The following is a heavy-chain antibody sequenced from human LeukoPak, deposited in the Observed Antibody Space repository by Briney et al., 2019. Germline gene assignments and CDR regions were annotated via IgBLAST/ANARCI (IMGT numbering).Heavy chain of an antibody. CDR2: IYSGGST. J-gene: IGHJ4*02. CDR3: AMRSAVAGTVY. Sequence: GGSLRLSCAASGFTVSSKDMSWVRQAPGKGLEWVSVIYSGGSTYYADSVKGRFTISRDNSKNTLYLQMNSLRAEDTAVYYCAMRSAVAGTVYWGQGTLVTVSS. D-gene: IGHD6-19*01. CDR1: GFTVSSKD. V-gene: IGHV3-66*01.